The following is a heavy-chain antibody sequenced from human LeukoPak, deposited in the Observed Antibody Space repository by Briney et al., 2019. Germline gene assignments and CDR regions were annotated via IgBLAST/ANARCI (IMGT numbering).Heavy chain of an antibody. Sequence: SETLSLTCTVSGGSISSYYWSWIRQPAGKGLEWIGRIYTSGSTNYNPSLKSRVTMSVDTSKNQFTLKLSSVTAADTAVYYCARSYGDYGWGTFDIWGQETMVTVSS. D-gene: IGHD4-17*01. CDR3: ARSYGDYGWGTFDI. CDR1: GGSISSYY. CDR2: IYTSGST. V-gene: IGHV4-4*07. J-gene: IGHJ3*02.